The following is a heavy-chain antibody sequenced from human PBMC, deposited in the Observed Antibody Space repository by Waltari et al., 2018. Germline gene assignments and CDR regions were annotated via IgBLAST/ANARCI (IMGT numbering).Heavy chain of an antibody. CDR2: IDHSGNT. Sequence: QVQLQQWGAGLLKPSETLSLTCAVQGRSFIGYYWGWIRQSSGKGLEWIGEIDHSGNTNYNPSLKRRVTISQDTSRIHFFLKLNSVTAADTAVYYCARQPRIIVTPYYYYMDVWGKGTTVTVSS. V-gene: IGHV4-34*01. CDR1: GRSFIGYY. D-gene: IGHD3-22*01. J-gene: IGHJ6*03. CDR3: ARQPRIIVTPYYYYMDV.